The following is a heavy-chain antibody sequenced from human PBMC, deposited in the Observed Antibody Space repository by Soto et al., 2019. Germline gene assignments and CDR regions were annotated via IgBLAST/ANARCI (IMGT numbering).Heavy chain of an antibody. V-gene: IGHV1-46*01. D-gene: IGHD2-21*02. Sequence: QVQLVQSGAEVKKPGASVRISCRASGYSFTSTYVHWVRQAPGQGPEWMGIINPAGGTTSYAQKLQGRLTITSDTSTDTVFMDLNDLTSEDTAVYFCALKVVTYYDNWGQGTLLTVSS. CDR3: ALKVVTYYDN. CDR2: INPAGGTT. CDR1: GYSFTSTY. J-gene: IGHJ4*02.